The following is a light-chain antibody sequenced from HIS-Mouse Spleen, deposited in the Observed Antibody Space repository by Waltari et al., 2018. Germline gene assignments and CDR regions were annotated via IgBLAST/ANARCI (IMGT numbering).Light chain of an antibody. Sequence: SYVLTQPPSVSVAPGKTARITCGGNNIGRKRVHWYQQKPGPAPVLVVYDDSDRPSGIPERFSGSNSGNTATLTISRVEAGDEADYYCQVWDSSSDHVVFGGGTKLTVL. CDR1: NIGRKR. V-gene: IGLV3-21*03. CDR3: QVWDSSSDHVV. CDR2: DDS. J-gene: IGLJ2*01.